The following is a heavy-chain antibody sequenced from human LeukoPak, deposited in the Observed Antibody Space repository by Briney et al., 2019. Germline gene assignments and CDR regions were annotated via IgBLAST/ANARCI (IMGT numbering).Heavy chain of an antibody. V-gene: IGHV3-23*01. CDR2: ISGSGGCT. J-gene: IGHJ1*01. Sequence: GGSLRLSCAASGFTFSSYAMSWVRQAPGRGLEWVSAISGSGGCTYYADSVKGRFTISRDDSQNMVYLQMNNLRVEDTALYYCASFTSSWHPWGQGTPVTVSS. D-gene: IGHD6-13*01. CDR1: GFTFSSYA. CDR3: ASFTSSWHP.